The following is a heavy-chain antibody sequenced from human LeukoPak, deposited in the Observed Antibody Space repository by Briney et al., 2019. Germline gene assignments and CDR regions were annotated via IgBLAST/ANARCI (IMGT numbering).Heavy chain of an antibody. D-gene: IGHD2-15*01. Sequence: GGSLRLSCAASGFRLDDYGMSWVRQRPGKGLEWVSGINRSSGDTGYADSVKGRFTISRDNAKNSLYLQMNSLRAEDTALYYCVRVMGYCSDGSCYPRGVGYYYMDVWGKGTTVTIS. CDR3: VRVMGYCSDGSCYPRGVGYYYMDV. V-gene: IGHV3-20*04. J-gene: IGHJ6*03. CDR2: INRSSGDT. CDR1: GFRLDDYG.